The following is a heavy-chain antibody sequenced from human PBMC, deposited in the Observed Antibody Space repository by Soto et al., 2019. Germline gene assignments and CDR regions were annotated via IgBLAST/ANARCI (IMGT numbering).Heavy chain of an antibody. CDR1: GFTFSSYA. D-gene: IGHD2-21*02. V-gene: IGHV3-23*01. Sequence: GSLRLSCAASGFTFSSYAMNWVRQAPGKGLEWVSAVSGSGDSTYYADSVKGRFTISRDNSKNTLYLQMNSLRAEDTAVYYCAKGRASDCPGCTQDYWGQGTLVTVSS. CDR3: AKGRASDCPGCTQDY. J-gene: IGHJ4*02. CDR2: VSGSGDST.